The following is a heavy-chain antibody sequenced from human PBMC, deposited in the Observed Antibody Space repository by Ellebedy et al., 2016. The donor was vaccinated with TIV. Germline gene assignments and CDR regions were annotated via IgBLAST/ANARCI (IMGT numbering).Heavy chain of an antibody. Sequence: MPSETLSLTCTVSGGSISSYYWSWIRQPPGKGLEWIGYIYYSGSTNYNPSLKSRVTISVDTSKNQFSLKLSSVTAADTAVYYCARAAPLWFGELLPRYFDLWGRGTLVTVSS. CDR3: ARAAPLWFGELLPRYFDL. CDR2: IYYSGST. CDR1: GGSISSYY. V-gene: IGHV4-59*01. J-gene: IGHJ2*01. D-gene: IGHD3-10*01.